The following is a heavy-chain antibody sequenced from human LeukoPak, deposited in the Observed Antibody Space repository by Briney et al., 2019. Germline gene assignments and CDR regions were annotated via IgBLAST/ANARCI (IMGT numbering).Heavy chain of an antibody. Sequence: GGSLRLSCAASGFTFSSYAMSWVRQAPGKGLEWVSAISGGGVGTYYADSVKGRFTFSRDNSKNTLYLQINSLRAEDTAVYYCAKDRRATLYGEFDYWGQGTLVTVSS. D-gene: IGHD3-3*01. CDR2: ISGGGVGT. CDR3: AKDRRATLYGEFDY. CDR1: GFTFSSYA. V-gene: IGHV3-23*01. J-gene: IGHJ4*02.